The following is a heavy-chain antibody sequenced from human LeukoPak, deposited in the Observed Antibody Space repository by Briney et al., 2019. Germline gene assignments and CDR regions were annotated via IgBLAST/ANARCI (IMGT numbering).Heavy chain of an antibody. CDR2: IDPSDSYT. J-gene: IGHJ4*02. Sequence: PGESLKISCKGSGYSFTSYWISWVRQMARTGLEWMGRIDPSDSYTNYSPSFQGHVTISADKSISTAYLQWSSLKASDTAMYYCARHNSGGFRDGYNPYEYWGQGTLVTVSS. CDR1: GYSFTSYW. V-gene: IGHV5-10-1*01. CDR3: ARHNSGGFRDGYNPYEY. D-gene: IGHD5-24*01.